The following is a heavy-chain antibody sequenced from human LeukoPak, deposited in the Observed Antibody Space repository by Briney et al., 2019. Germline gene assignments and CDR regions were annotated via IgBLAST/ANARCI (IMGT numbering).Heavy chain of an antibody. D-gene: IGHD2-21*02. CDR2: ITAYNGNT. CDR3: ARGPAYCGGDCYFDY. V-gene: IGHV1-18*01. Sequence: ASVKVSCKASGYTFSNFGMNWVRQAPGQGLEWMGWITAYNGNTNYAQKLQGRVTMTTATSTNTAYMELRSLRSDDTAVYYCARGPAYCGGDCYFDYWGQGTLVTVSS. J-gene: IGHJ4*02. CDR1: GYTFSNFG.